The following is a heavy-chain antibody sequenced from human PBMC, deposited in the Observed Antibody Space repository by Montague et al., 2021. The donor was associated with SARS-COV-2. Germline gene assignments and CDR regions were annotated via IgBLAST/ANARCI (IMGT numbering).Heavy chain of an antibody. J-gene: IGHJ6*02. D-gene: IGHD3-22*01. CDR2: INDSGST. CDR1: GGSFSGFY. Sequence: SETLSLTCTIHGGSFSGGSFSGFYWRWVRQAPGKGLEWIGEINDSGSTNYKPALRSRVTISVDKSDNQLSLSLRSVTAADTGVYNCARDASSSRWLRGRERCHFYPLDFWGQGTPVTVSS. CDR3: ARDASSSRWLRGRERCHFYPLDF. V-gene: IGHV4-34*01.